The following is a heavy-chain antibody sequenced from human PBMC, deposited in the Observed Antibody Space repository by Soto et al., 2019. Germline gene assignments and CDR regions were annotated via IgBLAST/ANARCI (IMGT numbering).Heavy chain of an antibody. D-gene: IGHD2-2*01. CDR3: AKETSRFAVPPALDY. Sequence: QVQLVESGGGVVPPGGSLRLSCAASGFTFSSYAMHWVRLAPGTGLEWVAGISYDGRNKFSADSVKGRFTISRDNSQNTLYLQMNSLRPEDTAVYYCAKETSRFAVPPALDYCGQGTLVTVS. CDR2: ISYDGRNK. J-gene: IGHJ4*02. CDR1: GFTFSSYA. V-gene: IGHV3-30*18.